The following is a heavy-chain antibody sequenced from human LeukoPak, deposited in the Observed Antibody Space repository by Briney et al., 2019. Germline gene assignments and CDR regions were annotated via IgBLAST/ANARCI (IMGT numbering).Heavy chain of an antibody. CDR1: GYTFTAYN. CDR2: MNPNSGDT. V-gene: IGHV1-2*02. Sequence: ASVKVSCKPSGYTFTAYNIHWVRQAPGQGLEWMGWMNPNSGDTNYAQNFQGRVTMTRDTSISTAYMELSSLRSDDTAVYFCLRGGGRSYCDYWGQGTPVTASS. CDR3: LRGGGRSYCDY. D-gene: IGHD2-15*01. J-gene: IGHJ4*02.